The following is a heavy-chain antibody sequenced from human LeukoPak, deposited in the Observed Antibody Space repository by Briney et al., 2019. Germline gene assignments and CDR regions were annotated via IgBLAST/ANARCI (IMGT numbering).Heavy chain of an antibody. J-gene: IGHJ6*03. D-gene: IGHD3-22*01. CDR1: GFTFSSYG. Sequence: GGSLRLSCAASGFTFSSYGMHWVRQAPGKGLEWVAFIRYDGSNKYYADSVKGRFTISRDNSKNTLYLQMNSLRAEDTAVYYCAGAPLTYYYDSSGYYYYYYMDVWGKGTTVTVSS. CDR3: AGAPLTYYYDSSGYYYYYYMDV. V-gene: IGHV3-30*02. CDR2: IRYDGSNK.